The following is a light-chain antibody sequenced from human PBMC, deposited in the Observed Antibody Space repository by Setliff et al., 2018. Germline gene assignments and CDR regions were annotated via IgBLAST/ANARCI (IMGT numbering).Light chain of an antibody. CDR2: EVT. CDR1: SSDVGGYNR. J-gene: IGLJ3*02. V-gene: IGLV2-8*01. Sequence: QSVLAQPPSASGSPGQSVTISCTGTSSDVGGYNRVSWYQQYPGKAPKVMVYEVTKRPSGVPDRFSGSKSGNTASLTVSGLQAEDEGDYYCSSYTSGSTRVFGGGTKVTVL. CDR3: SSYTSGSTRV.